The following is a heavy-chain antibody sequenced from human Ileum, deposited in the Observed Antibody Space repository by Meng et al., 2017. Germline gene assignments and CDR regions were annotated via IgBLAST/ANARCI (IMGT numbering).Heavy chain of an antibody. Sequence: EGDKAGGTENVSSEASGCTVSGYYFRWVAMGCGQGPEGLGRNKPNSGVTNYAQKFHGRVTLSSDTFIRTVYMELSSLRSDDTASYDWARSGESGEGNYFVPWGQGTLVTVSS. J-gene: IGHJ5*02. CDR3: ARSGESGEGNYFVP. CDR1: GCTVSGYY. V-gene: IGHV1-2*06. D-gene: IGHD3-10*01. CDR2: NKPNSGVT.